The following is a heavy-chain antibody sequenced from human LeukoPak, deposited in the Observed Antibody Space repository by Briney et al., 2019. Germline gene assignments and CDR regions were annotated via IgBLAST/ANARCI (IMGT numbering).Heavy chain of an antibody. V-gene: IGHV3-7*03. D-gene: IGHD5-12*01. Sequence: GGSLRLSCAASGFSFGSYAMSWVRQAPGKGLEWVANTNQEGSEKYYVDSVKGRFTISKDNAKNSLYLQMNSLRAEDTAVYYCARDPKWLDYWGQGTLVTVSS. CDR2: TNQEGSEK. CDR3: ARDPKWLDY. J-gene: IGHJ4*02. CDR1: GFSFGSYA.